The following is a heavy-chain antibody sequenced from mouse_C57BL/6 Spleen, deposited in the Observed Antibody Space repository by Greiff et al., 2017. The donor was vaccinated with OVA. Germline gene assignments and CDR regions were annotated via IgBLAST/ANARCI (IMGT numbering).Heavy chain of an antibody. J-gene: IGHJ1*03. CDR3: VSSSYWYFDV. V-gene: IGHV1-82*01. CDR2: IYPGDGDT. CDR1: GYAFSSSW. Sequence: VQLQQSGPELVKPGASVKISCKASGYAFSSSWMNWVKQRPGKGLEWIGRIYPGDGDTNYNGTFKGKATLTADKSSSTAYMQLSSLTSEDSAGYFCVSSSYWYFDVWGTGTTVTVSS. D-gene: IGHD1-1*01.